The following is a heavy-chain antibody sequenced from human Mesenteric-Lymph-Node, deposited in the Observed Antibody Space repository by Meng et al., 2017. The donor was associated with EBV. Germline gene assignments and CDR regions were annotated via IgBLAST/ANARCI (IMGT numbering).Heavy chain of an antibody. J-gene: IGHJ4*02. CDR3: AKRRVYEDFLDH. CDR2: ISGTSGST. CDR1: GFSFSSYA. Sequence: EVQLLESGGGLVQPGGSLRLSCAASGFSFSSYAMSWVRQAPGKGLEWVSVISGTSGSTFYADSVKGRFTISRDNSKNTLYLEMNSLRAEDTAVYYCAKRRVYEDFLDHWGQGTMVTVSS. V-gene: IGHV3-23*01. D-gene: IGHD5/OR15-5a*01.